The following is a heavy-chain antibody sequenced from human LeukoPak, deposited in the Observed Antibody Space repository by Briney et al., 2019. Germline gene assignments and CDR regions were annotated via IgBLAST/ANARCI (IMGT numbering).Heavy chain of an antibody. J-gene: IGHJ4*02. D-gene: IGHD3-22*01. CDR2: IYPEDSDT. Sequence: GGSLRLSCKASGYSFNNKLIGWVRQLPGKGLEWMGVIYPEDSDTRYSPSFQGQVTISVDKSINTAYLQWSSLKASDTAIYYCARRIYDSSGYSVYFDSWGQGTLVTVSS. CDR3: ARRIYDSSGYSVYFDS. V-gene: IGHV5-51*01. CDR1: GYSFNNKL.